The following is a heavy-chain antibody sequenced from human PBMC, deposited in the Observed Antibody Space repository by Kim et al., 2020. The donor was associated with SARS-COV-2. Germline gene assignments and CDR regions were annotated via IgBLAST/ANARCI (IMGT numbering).Heavy chain of an antibody. CDR3: ARDWDYGDYTTEGGYYYYYGMDV. V-gene: IGHV1-18*01. CDR2: ISAYNGNT. CDR1: GYTFTSYG. Sequence: ASVKVSCKASGYTFTSYGISWVRQAPGQGLEWMGWISAYNGNTNYAQKLQGRVTMTTDTSTSTAYMELRSLRSDDTAVYYCARDWDYGDYTTEGGYYYYYGMDVWGQGTTVTVSS. J-gene: IGHJ6*02. D-gene: IGHD4-17*01.